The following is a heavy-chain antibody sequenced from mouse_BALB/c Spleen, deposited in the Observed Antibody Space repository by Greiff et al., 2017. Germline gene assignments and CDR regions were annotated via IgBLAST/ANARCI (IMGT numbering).Heavy chain of an antibody. D-gene: IGHD1-1*01. CDR2: IWAGGST. CDR1: GFSLTSYG. CDR3: ARDRYYYGSSYGLMDY. V-gene: IGHV2-9*02. Sequence: VMLVESGPGLVAPSQSLSITCTVSGFSLTSYGVHWVRQPPGKGLEWLGVIWAGGSTNYNSALMSRLSISKDNSKSQVFLKMNSLQTDDTAMYYCARDRYYYGSSYGLMDYWGQGTSVTVSS. J-gene: IGHJ4*01.